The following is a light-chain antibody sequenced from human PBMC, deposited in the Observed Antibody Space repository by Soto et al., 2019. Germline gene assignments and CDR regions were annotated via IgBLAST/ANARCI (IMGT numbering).Light chain of an antibody. CDR1: QGISSY. CDR3: QQLNTYPLT. J-gene: IGKJ4*01. CDR2: AAS. Sequence: DIHLTQSPSFLSASLGDRVTTTCRASQGISSYLAWYQQKPGKAPKLLTYAASTLQGGVPSRFSGSESGTEFTLTISSLQPEDFATYYCQQLNTYPLTFGGGTKVDIK. V-gene: IGKV1-9*01.